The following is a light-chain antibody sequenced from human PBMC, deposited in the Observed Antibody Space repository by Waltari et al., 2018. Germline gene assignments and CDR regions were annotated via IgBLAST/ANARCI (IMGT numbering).Light chain of an antibody. V-gene: IGKV3-20*01. J-gene: IGKJ1*01. CDR1: PSVSRA. CDR3: QHYVRLPAT. CDR2: GAS. Sequence: EIVLTQSPGTLSLSPGERATLSCRASPSVSRALAWYQQKPGQAPRLLISGASNRATGIPDRFSGSGSGTDFSLTISSLEPEDVAVYYCQHYVRLPATFGQGTKVEIK.